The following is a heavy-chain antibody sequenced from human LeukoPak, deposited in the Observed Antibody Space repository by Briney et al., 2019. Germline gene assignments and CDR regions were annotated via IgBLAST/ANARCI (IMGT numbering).Heavy chain of an antibody. CDR1: GFIFTNYA. Sequence: GGSLRPSCAASGFIFTNYAMGWVHQAPGKGLEWVSAIGGGGANTYYADSVKGRFTISRDNSKNTLYLQMNSLRADDTAVYYCAKGRALEVAAAFNYWGQGIVVTVSS. V-gene: IGHV3-23*01. CDR3: AKGRALEVAAAFNY. J-gene: IGHJ4*02. D-gene: IGHD2-15*01. CDR2: IGGGGANT.